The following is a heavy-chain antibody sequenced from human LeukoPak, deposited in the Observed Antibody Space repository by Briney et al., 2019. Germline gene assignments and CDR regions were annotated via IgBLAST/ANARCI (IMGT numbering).Heavy chain of an antibody. CDR3: ANWGLHPLDAFDI. J-gene: IGHJ3*02. CDR2: IYHSGST. CDR1: GGSISSSNW. D-gene: IGHD7-27*01. V-gene: IGHV4-4*02. Sequence: PSGTLSLTCAVSGGSISSSNWWSWVRQPPGKGLEWIGEIYHSGSTNYNPSLKSRVTISVDKSKNQFSLKLNSVTAADTAVYYCANWGLHPLDAFDIWGQGTMVTVSS.